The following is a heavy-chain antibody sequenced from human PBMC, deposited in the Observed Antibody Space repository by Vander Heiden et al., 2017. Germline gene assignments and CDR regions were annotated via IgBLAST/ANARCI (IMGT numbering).Heavy chain of an antibody. CDR2: MTPGGGST. CDR3: ARGNGVVSNGWFHFDY. V-gene: IGHV1-46*01. Sequence: QVHLVQSGAEVKKAGASVKVACTTSGYNLTSYYMHWMRQDPGQGLEWMGIMTPGGGSTTYAQKFQGRVTMTRDTSTSTVYMELSGLRSEDTAVYYCARGNGVVSNGWFHFDYWGQGTLVTVSS. CDR1: GYNLTSYY. J-gene: IGHJ4*02. D-gene: IGHD6-19*01.